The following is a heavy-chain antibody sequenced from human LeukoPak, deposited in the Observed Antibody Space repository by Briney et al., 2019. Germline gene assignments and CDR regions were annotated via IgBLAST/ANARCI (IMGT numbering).Heavy chain of an antibody. CDR2: IYYSGST. CDR3: ARELSYSSGWFQYSDY. V-gene: IGHV4-31*03. CDR1: GGSISSGGYY. D-gene: IGHD6-19*01. Sequence: SETLSLTCTVSGGSISSGGYYWSWIRQHPGKGLEWIGYIYYSGSTYYNPSLKSRVTISVDTSKNQFSLKLSSVTAADTAVYYCARELSYSSGWFQYSDYWGQGTLVTVSS. J-gene: IGHJ4*02.